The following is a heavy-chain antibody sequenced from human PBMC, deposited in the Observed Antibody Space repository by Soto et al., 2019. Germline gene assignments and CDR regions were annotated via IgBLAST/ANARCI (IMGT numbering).Heavy chain of an antibody. CDR1: GYTFTSYD. V-gene: IGHV1-8*01. CDR2: MNPNSGNT. D-gene: IGHD3-16*02. CDR3: ARSPPMITFGGVIEPFDY. J-gene: IGHJ4*02. Sequence: EASVKVSCKASGYTFTSYDINWVRQATGQGLEWMGWMNPNSGNTGYAQKFQGRVTMTRNTSISTAYMELSSLRSEDTAVYYCARSPPMITFGGVIEPFDYWGQGTLVTVSS.